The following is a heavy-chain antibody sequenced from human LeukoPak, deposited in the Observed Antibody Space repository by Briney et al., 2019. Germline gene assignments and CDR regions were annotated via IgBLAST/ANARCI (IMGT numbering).Heavy chain of an antibody. CDR2: IYPGDSDT. CDR1: GYSFTSYW. V-gene: IGHV5-51*01. J-gene: IGHJ3*02. CDR3: ARLHPGIAAAGTSVSAFDI. D-gene: IGHD6-13*01. Sequence: GESLQISCKGSGYSFTSYWIGWVRQMPGKGLEWMGIIYPGDSDTRYSPSFQGQVTISADKSISTAYLQWSSLKASDTAMYYCARLHPGIAAAGTSVSAFDIWGQGTMVTVSS.